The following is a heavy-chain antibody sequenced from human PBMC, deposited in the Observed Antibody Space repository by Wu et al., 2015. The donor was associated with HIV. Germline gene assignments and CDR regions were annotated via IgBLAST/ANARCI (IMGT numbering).Heavy chain of an antibody. Sequence: QVQLVQSGAEVKKPGASVKVSCKASGYTFTSYDINWVRQATGQGLEWMGWMNPNSGSTGYAQKFQGRVTMTRNTSISTAYMELSSLRSEDTAVYYCASALLYSSSWYRGSFDIWGQGTMVTVSS. CDR2: MNPNSGST. D-gene: IGHD6-13*01. J-gene: IGHJ3*02. CDR3: ASALLYSSSWYRGSFDI. CDR1: GYTFTSYD. V-gene: IGHV1-8*01.